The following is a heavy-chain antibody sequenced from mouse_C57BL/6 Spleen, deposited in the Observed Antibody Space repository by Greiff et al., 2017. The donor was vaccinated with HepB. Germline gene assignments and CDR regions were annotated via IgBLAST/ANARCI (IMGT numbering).Heavy chain of an antibody. D-gene: IGHD1-1*01. CDR1: GYAFSSSW. J-gene: IGHJ2*01. V-gene: IGHV1-82*01. CDR2: IYPGDGDT. CDR3: STEPYFDY. Sequence: VQLQQSGPELVKPGASVKISCKASGYAFSSSWMNWVKQRPGKGLEWIGRIYPGDGDTNYNGKFKGKATLTADKSSSPAYMQLSSLTSEDSAVYFCSTEPYFDYWRQGTTLTVSS.